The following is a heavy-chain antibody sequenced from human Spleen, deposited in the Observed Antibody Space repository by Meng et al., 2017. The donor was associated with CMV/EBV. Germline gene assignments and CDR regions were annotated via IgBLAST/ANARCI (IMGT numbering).Heavy chain of an antibody. CDR2: ISNDGSNK. Sequence: GESLKISCEASGFPFNIYAMHWVRQAPGKGPQWVAVISNDGSNKYYADSVKGRFTIARDNSKNTLYLQMNSLRAEDTAVYYCAKDLDLGAPGYYYGMDVWGQGTTVTVSS. D-gene: IGHD3-16*01. CDR3: AKDLDLGAPGYYYGMDV. V-gene: IGHV3-30*04. CDR1: GFPFNIYA. J-gene: IGHJ6*02.